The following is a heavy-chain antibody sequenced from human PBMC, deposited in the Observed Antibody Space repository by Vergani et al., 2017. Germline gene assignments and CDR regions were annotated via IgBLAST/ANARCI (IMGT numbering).Heavy chain of an antibody. CDR2: INPSGGST. D-gene: IGHD2-2*01. CDR3: ARDSRYGSSTSCYVGRDWFDP. Sequence: QVQLVQSGAEVKKPGASVKVSCKASGYTFTSYYMHWVRQAPGQGLEWMGIINPSGGSTSYAQKFQGRVTMTRDTSTSTVYMELSSLISEDTAVYYCARDSRYGSSTSCYVGRDWFDPWGQGTLVTVSS. V-gene: IGHV1-46*01. J-gene: IGHJ5*02. CDR1: GYTFTSYY.